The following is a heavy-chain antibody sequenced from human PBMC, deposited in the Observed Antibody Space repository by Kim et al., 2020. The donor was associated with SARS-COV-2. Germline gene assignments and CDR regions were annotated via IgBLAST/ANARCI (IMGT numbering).Heavy chain of an antibody. CDR1: GYSISSGYY. Sequence: SETLSLTCTVSGYSISSGYYWGWIRQPPGKGLEWIGSIYHSGSTYYNPSLKSRVTISVDTSKNQFSLKLSSVTAADTAVYYCARVRIYYGSGGYYVDYWG. D-gene: IGHD3-10*01. CDR3: ARVRIYYGSGGYYVDY. CDR2: IYHSGST. V-gene: IGHV4-38-2*02. J-gene: IGHJ4*01.